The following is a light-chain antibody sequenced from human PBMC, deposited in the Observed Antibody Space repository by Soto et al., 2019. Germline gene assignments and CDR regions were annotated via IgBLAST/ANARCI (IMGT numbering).Light chain of an antibody. CDR1: SSDVGGSNY. V-gene: IGLV2-11*01. J-gene: IGLJ2*01. CDR2: DVT. Sequence: QSALTQPRSVSGSPGQSVTISCTGTSSDVGGSNYVSWYQQHPGKAPKLITYDVTERPSGVPDRFSGSKSGNTASLTISGLQAEDEADYYCCSFAGSYTFVLFGGGTKVTVL. CDR3: CSFAGSYTFVL.